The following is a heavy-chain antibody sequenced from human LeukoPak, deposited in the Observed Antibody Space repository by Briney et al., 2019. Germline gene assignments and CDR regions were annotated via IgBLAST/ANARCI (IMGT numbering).Heavy chain of an antibody. CDR3: ARDIGCSGGSCYHRPLLFDL. J-gene: IGHJ2*01. D-gene: IGHD2-15*01. Sequence: PSETLSLTCTVSGGSVSSGSYYWSWIRQPPGKGLEWIGYIYYSGSTNYNPSLKSRVTISVDTSKNQFSLKLSSVTAADTAVYYCARDIGCSGGSCYHRPLLFDLWGRGTLVTVSS. V-gene: IGHV4-61*01. CDR2: IYYSGST. CDR1: GGSVSSGSYY.